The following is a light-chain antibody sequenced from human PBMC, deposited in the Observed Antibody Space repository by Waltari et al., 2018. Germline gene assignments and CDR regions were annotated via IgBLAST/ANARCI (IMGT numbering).Light chain of an antibody. J-gene: IGKJ4*01. CDR1: QGVSRY. CDR3: QQRTHRPLT. Sequence: EIVLTPSPGTLYVAQGGRAPLSCRARQGVSRYLAWYQFKPGLAPRLLIYDASNRAAGVPARFSGSGFGTDFTLTISSLEPEDFAMYYCQQRTHRPLTFGGGTKVEIK. CDR2: DAS. V-gene: IGKV3D-11*01.